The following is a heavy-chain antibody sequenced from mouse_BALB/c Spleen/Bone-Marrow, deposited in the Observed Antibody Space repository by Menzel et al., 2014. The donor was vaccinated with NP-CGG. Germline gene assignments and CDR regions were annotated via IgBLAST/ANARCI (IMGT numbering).Heavy chain of an antibody. CDR2: INPYNGAT. D-gene: IGHD2-3*01. J-gene: IGHJ4*01. CDR1: GYSFTACF. Sequence: VQLKESGPELVKPGASMKISCKASGYSFTACFIHWIKQSHVKSLECIGRINPYNGATTYNQNFNDKASLTVDKSSSTAYMELHSLTSEDSAVYYCARRWSGAMDYWGQGTSVTASS. CDR3: ARRWSGAMDY. V-gene: IGHV1-37*01.